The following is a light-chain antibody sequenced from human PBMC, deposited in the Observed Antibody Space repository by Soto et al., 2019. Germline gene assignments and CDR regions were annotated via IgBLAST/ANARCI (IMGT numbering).Light chain of an antibody. Sequence: EIVLTQSPGTLSLSPGESAVLSCRASQSIGASYIAWYQQRPGQAPRLLIYETSTRATGIPDRFRGSGSGTDFTLTISKLVPEDFAVYYCQHYGTSPPLTFGPGTRVDI. CDR2: ETS. V-gene: IGKV3-20*01. J-gene: IGKJ3*01. CDR1: QSIGASY. CDR3: QHYGTSPPLT.